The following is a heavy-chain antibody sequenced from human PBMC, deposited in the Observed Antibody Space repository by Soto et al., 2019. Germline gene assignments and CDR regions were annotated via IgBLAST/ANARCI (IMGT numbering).Heavy chain of an antibody. J-gene: IGHJ5*02. CDR1: GYTFTSYG. V-gene: IGHV1-18*04. D-gene: IGHD6-19*01. CDR3: ARDDRSSTGAELSSGCLDT. Sequence: ASVKVSCKASGYTFTSYGISWVRQAPGQGLEWMGWISAYNGNTNYAQKLQGRVTMTTDTSTSTAYMELRSLRSDDTAVYYCARDDRSSTGAELSSGCLDTWGQGTLVTVSS. CDR2: ISAYNGNT.